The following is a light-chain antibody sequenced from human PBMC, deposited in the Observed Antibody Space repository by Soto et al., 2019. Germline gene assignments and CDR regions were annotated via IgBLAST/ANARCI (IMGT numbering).Light chain of an antibody. CDR1: GGHRNYI. V-gene: IGLV4-60*03. CDR2: LEDSGGY. CDR3: ETWDSNSRV. J-gene: IGLJ3*02. Sequence: QLVLTQSSSASASLGSSVKLTCTLSGGHRNYIIAWHQQQPGKAPRYLMRLEDSGGYNRGSGVPDRFSGSSSGADRYLTISNLQSEDEADYYCETWDSNSRVFGGGTKVTVL.